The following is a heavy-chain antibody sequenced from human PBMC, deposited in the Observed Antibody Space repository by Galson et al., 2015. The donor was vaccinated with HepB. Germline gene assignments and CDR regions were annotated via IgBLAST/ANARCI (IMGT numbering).Heavy chain of an antibody. J-gene: IGHJ2*01. V-gene: IGHV3-7*03. CDR2: MRPDGSQI. D-gene: IGHD6-13*01. CDR1: GFTFSSSW. CDR3: AREGSAIFDL. Sequence: SLRLSCAASGFTFSSSWISWVRQAPGKGLEWVANMRPDGSQIYYVDSVKGRFTISRDNAKNSLYLQMNSLRAEDTAMYYCAREGSAIFDLWGRGTLVTVSS.